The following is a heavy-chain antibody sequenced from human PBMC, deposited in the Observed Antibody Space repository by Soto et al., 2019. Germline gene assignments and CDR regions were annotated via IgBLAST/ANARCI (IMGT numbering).Heavy chain of an antibody. CDR2: IIPIFGTA. V-gene: IGHV1-69*13. J-gene: IGHJ5*02. Sequence: SVKVSCKASGGTFSSYAISWVRQAPGQGLEWMGGIIPIFGTANYAQKFQGRVTITADESTSTAYMELSSLRSEDTAVYYCARDIYPYYDSSGYYFQTWGEGTLVTVSS. CDR1: GGTFSSYA. CDR3: ARDIYPYYDSSGYYFQT. D-gene: IGHD3-22*01.